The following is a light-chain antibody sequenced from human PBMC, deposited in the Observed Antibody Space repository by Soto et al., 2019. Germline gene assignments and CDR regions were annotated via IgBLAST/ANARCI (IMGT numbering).Light chain of an antibody. CDR2: DVS. CDR3: SSYTSSSVV. V-gene: IGLV2-14*01. Sequence: QSALTQPASVSGSPGQSITISCTGTSSDVGGYNYVSWYQQQPGKAPTLMIYDVSTRPSGVSNRFPGSKTSNTASLTISGLQAEDEADYYCSSYTSSSVVFGGGTKPTVL. J-gene: IGLJ3*02. CDR1: SSDVGGYNY.